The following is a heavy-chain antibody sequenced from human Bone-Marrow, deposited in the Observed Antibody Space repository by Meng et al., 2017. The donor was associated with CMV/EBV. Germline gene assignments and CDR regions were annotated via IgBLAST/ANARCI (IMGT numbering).Heavy chain of an antibody. Sequence: GESLKISCAASGFTFSSYAMHWVRQAPGKGLEWVAVISYDGSNKYYADSVKGRFTISRDNSKNTLYLQMNSLRAEDTAVYYCARDGAGDIVVVPAAKGYYYYYEMDVWGQGTTVAVSS. CDR3: ARDGAGDIVVVPAAKGYYYYYEMDV. CDR2: ISYDGSNK. V-gene: IGHV3-30-3*01. D-gene: IGHD2-2*01. J-gene: IGHJ6*02. CDR1: GFTFSSYA.